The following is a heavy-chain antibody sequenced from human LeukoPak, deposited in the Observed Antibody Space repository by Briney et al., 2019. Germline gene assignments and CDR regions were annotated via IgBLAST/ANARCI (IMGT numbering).Heavy chain of an antibody. D-gene: IGHD3-3*01. CDR3: ARGSAVLRFLEWFYYYGMDV. J-gene: IGHJ6*02. Sequence: GRFTVSRDNAKNSVYLQMNRLRVEDTAVYYCARGSAVLRFLEWFYYYGMDVWGQGTTVTVSS. V-gene: IGHV3-11*06.